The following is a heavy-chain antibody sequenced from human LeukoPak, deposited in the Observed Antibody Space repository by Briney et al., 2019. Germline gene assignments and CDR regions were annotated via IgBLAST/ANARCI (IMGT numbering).Heavy chain of an antibody. CDR2: ISTGGGGT. V-gene: IGHV3-23*01. CDR1: GFTFSSYA. Sequence: PGGSLRLSCAASGFTFSSYAMSWVRQAPGKGLEWVSAISTGGGGTYYADSVKGRFTISRDNSKNTLYLQMNSLGAEDTAVYYCARDIVVVVAHFDYWGQGTLVTVSS. D-gene: IGHD2-15*01. J-gene: IGHJ4*02. CDR3: ARDIVVVVAHFDY.